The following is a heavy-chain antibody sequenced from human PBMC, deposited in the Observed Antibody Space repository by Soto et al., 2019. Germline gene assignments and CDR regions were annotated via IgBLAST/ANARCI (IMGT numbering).Heavy chain of an antibody. CDR3: ARFPRGYSYGHFDY. V-gene: IGHV4-59*01. Sequence: QVQLQESGPGLVKPSETLSLTCTVSGGSISSYYWSWIRQPPGKGLEWIGYIYYSGSTNYNPSLNSRVTISVDTSKNQFSLKLSSVTAADTAVYYCARFPRGYSYGHFDYWGQGTLVTFSS. CDR2: IYYSGST. J-gene: IGHJ4*02. CDR1: GGSISSYY. D-gene: IGHD5-18*01.